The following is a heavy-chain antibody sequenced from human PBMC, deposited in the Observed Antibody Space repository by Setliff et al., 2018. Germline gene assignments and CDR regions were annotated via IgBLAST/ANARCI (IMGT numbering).Heavy chain of an antibody. D-gene: IGHD3-3*01. V-gene: IGHV3-23*01. J-gene: IGHJ4*02. CDR2: ISGDSSFT. CDR3: AKAGGSGFGMDYLDS. Sequence: PGGSLRLSCAASGFTFNHFAMAWVRQAPGKGLEWVSIISGDSSFTNYADSLRGRATIFRDSSGNNVYLHMNSLTAADSAMYYCAKAGGSGFGMDYLDSWGQGTLVTVSS. CDR1: GFTFNHFA.